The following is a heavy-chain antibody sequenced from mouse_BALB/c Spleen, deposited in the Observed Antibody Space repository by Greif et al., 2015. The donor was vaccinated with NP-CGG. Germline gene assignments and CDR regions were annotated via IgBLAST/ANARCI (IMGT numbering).Heavy chain of an antibody. CDR2: INPSTGYT. J-gene: IGHJ2*01. CDR1: GYTSTSYW. V-gene: IGHV1-7*01. Sequence: QVQLQQSGAELAKPGASVKMSCKASGYTSTSYWMHWVKQRPGQGLEWIGYINPSTGYTEYNQKFKDKATLTADKSSSTAYMQLSSLTSEDSAVYYCARSEITTHYWGQGTTLTVSS. CDR3: ARSEITTHY. D-gene: IGHD2-4*01.